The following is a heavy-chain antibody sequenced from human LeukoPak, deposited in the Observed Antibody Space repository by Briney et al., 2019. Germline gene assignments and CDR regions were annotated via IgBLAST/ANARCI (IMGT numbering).Heavy chain of an antibody. CDR1: GGTFSSYA. Sequence: GASVKVSCKASGGTFSSYAISWVRQAPGQGLEWMGRIIPILGIANYAQKFQGRVTITADKSTSTAYMELSSLRSEDTAVYYCARDPGTTSASIDYWGQGTLVTVSS. D-gene: IGHD1-7*01. J-gene: IGHJ4*02. CDR3: ARDPGTTSASIDY. CDR2: IIPILGIA. V-gene: IGHV1-69*04.